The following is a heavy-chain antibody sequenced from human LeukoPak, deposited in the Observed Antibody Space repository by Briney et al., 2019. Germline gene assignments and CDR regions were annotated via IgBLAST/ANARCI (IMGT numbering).Heavy chain of an antibody. CDR2: IYYSGST. V-gene: IGHV4-59*01. CDR3: ARNSYGYDH. D-gene: IGHD5-18*01. CDR1: GGSISSYY. Sequence: SETLSLTCTVSGGSISSYYWSWIRQPPGKGLEWIGYIYYSGSTNYNPSLKSRVTISVDTSKNQFSLKLSSVTAADTAVYYCARNSYGYDHWGQGTLVTVSS. J-gene: IGHJ4*02.